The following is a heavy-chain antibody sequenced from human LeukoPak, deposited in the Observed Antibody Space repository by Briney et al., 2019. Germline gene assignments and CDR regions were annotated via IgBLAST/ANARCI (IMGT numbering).Heavy chain of an antibody. V-gene: IGHV4-59*12. CDR3: ARGSRSSSPNNWFDP. J-gene: IGHJ5*02. Sequence: PSETLSLTCTVSGGSISSFYWSWIRQPPGKGLEWIGYIYYSGNTNYNPSLKSRVTLSVDTSKNQLSLKLSSVTAADTAVYYCARGSRSSSPNNWFDPWGQGTLVTVSS. CDR1: GGSISSFY. D-gene: IGHD6-6*01. CDR2: IYYSGNT.